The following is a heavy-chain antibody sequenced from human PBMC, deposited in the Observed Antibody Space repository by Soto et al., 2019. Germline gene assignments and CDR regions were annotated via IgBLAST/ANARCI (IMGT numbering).Heavy chain of an antibody. CDR1: GFTFSSYG. V-gene: IGHV3-33*01. J-gene: IGHJ4*02. Sequence: QVQLVESGGGVVQPGRSLRLSCAASGFTFSSYGMHWVRQAPGKGLEWVAVIWYDGSNKYYADSVKGRFTISRDNSKNTLYLQMNSLRAEDTAVYYCARARPGNGAVYWGQGTLVTVSS. CDR3: ARARPGNGAVY. D-gene: IGHD2-8*01. CDR2: IWYDGSNK.